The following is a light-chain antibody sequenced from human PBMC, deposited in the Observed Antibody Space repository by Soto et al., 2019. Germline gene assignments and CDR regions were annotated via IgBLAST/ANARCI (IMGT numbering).Light chain of an antibody. CDR3: GTWDSSLSAVI. CDR1: SSNIGNNY. J-gene: IGLJ2*01. Sequence: QSVLTQPPSVSAAPGQTVTISCSGSSSNIGNNYVSWYQQLPGTAPKVLIYDNNRRPSGIPDRFSGSKSGTSATLGITGLQTGDEADYYCGTWDSSLSAVIFGGGTKVTVL. V-gene: IGLV1-51*01. CDR2: DNN.